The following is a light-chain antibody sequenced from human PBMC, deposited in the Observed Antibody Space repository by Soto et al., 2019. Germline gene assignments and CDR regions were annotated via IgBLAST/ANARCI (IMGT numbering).Light chain of an antibody. CDR1: QTISYTS. Sequence: LVLTQSPGTLSLSPGEGATLSCRASQTISYTSLAWYQHTPGRAPRLLIYAAYSRAAGIPDRFSGSGSGTDFTLSISRLEPDDFAVYYCQHYDSSLFTFGPGTKVDIK. J-gene: IGKJ3*01. V-gene: IGKV3-20*01. CDR3: QHYDSSLFT. CDR2: AAY.